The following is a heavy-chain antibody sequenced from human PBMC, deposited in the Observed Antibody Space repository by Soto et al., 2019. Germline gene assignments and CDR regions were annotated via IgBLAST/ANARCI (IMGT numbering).Heavy chain of an antibody. CDR3: AKGGPLYYDILTGSYYFDY. CDR1: GFTFSSYA. CDR2: ISGSGGST. V-gene: IGHV3-23*01. Sequence: GGSLRLSCAASGFTFSSYAMSWVRQAPGKGLEWVSAISGSGGSTYYADSVKGRFTISRDNSKNTLYLQMNSLRAEDTAVYYCAKGGPLYYDILTGSYYFDYWGQGTLVTVSS. D-gene: IGHD3-9*01. J-gene: IGHJ4*02.